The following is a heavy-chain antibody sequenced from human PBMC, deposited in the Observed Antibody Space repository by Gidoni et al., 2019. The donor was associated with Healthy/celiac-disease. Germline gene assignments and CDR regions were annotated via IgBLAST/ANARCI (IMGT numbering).Heavy chain of an antibody. V-gene: IGHV1-18*01. CDR1: GYTFTSYG. J-gene: IGHJ5*02. D-gene: IGHD3-3*01. Sequence: QVQLVQSGAEVKKPGASVKVSCKASGYTFTSYGISCVRQAPGQGLEWMGWISAYNGNTNYAQKLQGRVTMTTDTSTSTAYMELRSLRSDDTAVYYCAREFRDSAVYRTYYDFWSGYKGYNWFDPWGQGTLVTVSS. CDR2: ISAYNGNT. CDR3: AREFRDSAVYRTYYDFWSGYKGYNWFDP.